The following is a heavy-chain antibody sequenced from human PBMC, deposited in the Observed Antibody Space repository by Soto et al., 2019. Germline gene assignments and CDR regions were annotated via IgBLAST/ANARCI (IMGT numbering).Heavy chain of an antibody. CDR3: VSQRTSVLTQAYFDY. Sequence: SETRSLTCPVSGGSVINTNYYWGWIHPSPGKGLEWIGSVYYSGRSYSKSSVKSRVTISVDTSKNQFSLNLNSVTASDTAVYYCVSQRTSVLTQAYFDYWGPGALVTVSS. V-gene: IGHV4-39*01. CDR2: VYYSGRS. D-gene: IGHD2-8*01. CDR1: GGSVINTNYY. J-gene: IGHJ4*02.